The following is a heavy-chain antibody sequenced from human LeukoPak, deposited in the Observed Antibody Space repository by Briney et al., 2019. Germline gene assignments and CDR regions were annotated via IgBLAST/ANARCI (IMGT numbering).Heavy chain of an antibody. CDR1: GYTFTGYY. V-gene: IGHV1-2*02. Sequence: GASVKVSCKASGYTFTGYYMHWVRQAPGQGLEWMGWINPNSGGTNYAQKFQGRVTMTRDTSISTAYMELSRLRSDDTAVYYCARAYYYDSSGYYSRHAFDIWGQGTMVTASS. CDR2: INPNSGGT. CDR3: ARAYYYDSSGYYSRHAFDI. D-gene: IGHD3-22*01. J-gene: IGHJ3*02.